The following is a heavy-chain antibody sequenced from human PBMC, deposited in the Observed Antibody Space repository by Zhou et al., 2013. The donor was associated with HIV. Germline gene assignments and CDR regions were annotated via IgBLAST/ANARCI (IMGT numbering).Heavy chain of an antibody. CDR3: ARQGDSSGWKGYGMDV. J-gene: IGHJ6*02. CDR1: GYTLADLA. CDR2: INPNSGGT. V-gene: IGHV1-2*02. D-gene: IGHD6-19*01. Sequence: QVQLIQSGAEVKPPGASVKVSCKVFGYTLADLAIHWVRLPPGQGLEWMGWINPNSGGTNYAQKFQGRVTMTRDTSISTAYMELSRLRSDDTAVYYCARQGDSSGWKGYGMDVWGQGATVTVSS.